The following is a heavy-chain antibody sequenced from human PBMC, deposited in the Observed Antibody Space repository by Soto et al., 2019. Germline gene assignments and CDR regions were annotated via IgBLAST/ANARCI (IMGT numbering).Heavy chain of an antibody. CDR2: ISASNGNT. Sequence: VASLKVSCKASGYTFTSYGINWVRQAPGQGLEWMGWISASNGNTKYSQKLQGRVTMTTDTSTSTAYMKLSSLRSEDTAVYYCIKAYYDFWSGRTPYGMDVWGQGTTVTVSS. J-gene: IGHJ6*02. CDR3: IKAYYDFWSGRTPYGMDV. D-gene: IGHD3-3*01. CDR1: GYTFTSYG. V-gene: IGHV1-18*01.